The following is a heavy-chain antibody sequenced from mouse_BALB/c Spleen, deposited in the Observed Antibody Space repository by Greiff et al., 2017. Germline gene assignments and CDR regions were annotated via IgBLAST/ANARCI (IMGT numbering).Heavy chain of an antibody. D-gene: IGHD1-1*02. J-gene: IGHJ4*01. CDR2: ISSGGST. V-gene: IGHV5-6-5*01. CDR3: ARGAYYADDDAMDY. CDR1: GFTFSSYA. Sequence: EVHLVESGGGLVKPGGSLKLSCAASGFTFSSYAMSWVRQTPEKRLEWVASISSGGSTYYPDSVKGRFTISRDNARNILYLQMSSLRSEDTAMYYCARGAYYADDDAMDYWGQGTSVTVSS.